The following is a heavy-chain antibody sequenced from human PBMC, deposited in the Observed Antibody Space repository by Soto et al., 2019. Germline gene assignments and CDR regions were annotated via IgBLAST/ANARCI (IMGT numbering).Heavy chain of an antibody. D-gene: IGHD5-12*01. Sequence: QVQLIQSGAEVKKPGASVKVSCKASGYTFPNYGINWVRQAPGQGLEWMGWISAFNGKTIYAQRFQGKFTMTTDTSATIAYMALRSLESDDTAVYYCARGQGDNGYDLQIDHWVQGTLVTVSS. CDR3: ARGQGDNGYDLQIDH. CDR1: GYTFPNYG. J-gene: IGHJ4*02. CDR2: ISAFNGKT. V-gene: IGHV1-18*01.